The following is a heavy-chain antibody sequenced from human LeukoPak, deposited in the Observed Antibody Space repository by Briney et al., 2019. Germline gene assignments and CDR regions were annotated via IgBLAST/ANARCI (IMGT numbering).Heavy chain of an antibody. Sequence: TGGSVRLSCAASGFSFNSYAMTWVRQAPEKGLEWVSTINTGDITFYANSVKGRFTISRDNSKNALFLQMNSLRAEDTAIYYCVKGGFTYYDDWGQGTLVTVSS. V-gene: IGHV3-23*01. J-gene: IGHJ4*02. CDR2: INTGDIT. CDR3: VKGGFTYYDD. CDR1: GFSFNSYA. D-gene: IGHD3-22*01.